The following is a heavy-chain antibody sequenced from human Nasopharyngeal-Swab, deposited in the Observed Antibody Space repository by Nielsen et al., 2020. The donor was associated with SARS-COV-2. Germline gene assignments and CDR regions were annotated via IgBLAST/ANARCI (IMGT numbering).Heavy chain of an antibody. J-gene: IGHJ3*02. CDR1: GGFISSYY. Sequence: SETLSLTCTVSGGFISSYYWSWIRQPPGKGLEWIGYIYYSGSTNYNPSLKSRVTISVDTSKNQFSLKLSSVTAADTAVYYCARDLELENDAFDIWGQGTMVTVSS. V-gene: IGHV4-59*01. D-gene: IGHD3-10*01. CDR3: ARDLELENDAFDI. CDR2: IYYSGST.